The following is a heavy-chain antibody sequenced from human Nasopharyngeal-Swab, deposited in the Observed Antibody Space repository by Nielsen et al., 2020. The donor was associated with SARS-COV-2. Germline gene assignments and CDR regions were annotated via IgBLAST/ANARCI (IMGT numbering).Heavy chain of an antibody. Sequence: SQTLSLTCAIPGNSVPSNSATWNWIRQSQSRGLEWLGRTYYRSTWYNDYAVSVKSRITINSDTSKNQFSLQLNSVTPEDTAVYYCASDRRSGTSSLRFDCWGQGILVTVSS. J-gene: IGHJ4*02. CDR3: ASDRRSGTSSLRFDC. V-gene: IGHV6-1*01. D-gene: IGHD6-6*01. CDR2: TYYRSTWYN. CDR1: GNSVPSNSAT.